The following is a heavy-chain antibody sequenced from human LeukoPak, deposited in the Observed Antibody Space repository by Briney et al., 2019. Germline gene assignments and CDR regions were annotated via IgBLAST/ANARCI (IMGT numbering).Heavy chain of an antibody. CDR1: GGSVSSGSYY. D-gene: IGHD3-10*01. Sequence: PSETLSLTCTVSGGSVSSGSYYWSWIRQPPGKGLEWIGYIYYSGSTNYNPSLKSRVTISVDTSKNQFSLKLSSVTAADTAVYYCARDRENYGMDVWGQGTTVTVSS. CDR3: ARDRENYGMDV. CDR2: IYYSGST. V-gene: IGHV4-61*01. J-gene: IGHJ6*02.